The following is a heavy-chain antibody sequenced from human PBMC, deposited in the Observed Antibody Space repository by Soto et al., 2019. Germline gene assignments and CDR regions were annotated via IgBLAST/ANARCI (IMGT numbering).Heavy chain of an antibody. CDR1: GFTFSSYG. Sequence: GGSLRLSCAASGFTFSSYGMHWVRQAPGKGLEWVAVIWYDGSNKYYADSVKGRFTISRDNSKNTLYLQMNSLRAEDTAVYYCARETPETYYDFWSGYSSYGMDVWGQGTTVTVSS. D-gene: IGHD3-3*01. CDR2: IWYDGSNK. J-gene: IGHJ6*02. CDR3: ARETPETYYDFWSGYSSYGMDV. V-gene: IGHV3-33*01.